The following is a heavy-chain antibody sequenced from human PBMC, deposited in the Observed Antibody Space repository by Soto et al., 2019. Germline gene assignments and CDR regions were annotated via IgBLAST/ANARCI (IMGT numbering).Heavy chain of an antibody. D-gene: IGHD2-15*01. Sequence: EVHLVESGGGLVKPGGSLRLSCAVSGFTFSSCTMNWVRQDPGKGLEWVSSISPSSGHIYYADSVKGRFTISGDNAKNSLFLQMNSLRGEDTAVYYCSGCSGGACHKNYGMDVWGQGTTFTVYS. J-gene: IGHJ6*02. V-gene: IGHV3-21*06. CDR2: ISPSSGHI. CDR3: SGCSGGACHKNYGMDV. CDR1: GFTFSSCT.